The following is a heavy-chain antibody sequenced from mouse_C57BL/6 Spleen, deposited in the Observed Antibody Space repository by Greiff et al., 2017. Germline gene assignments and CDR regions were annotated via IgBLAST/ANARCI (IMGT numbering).Heavy chain of an antibody. V-gene: IGHV3-6*01. J-gene: IGHJ2*01. D-gene: IGHD2-5*01. CDR3: ARDREVTFDY. Sequence: EVKLQESGPGLVKPSQSLSLTCSVTGYSITSGYYWNWIRQFPGNKLEWMGYISYDGSNNYNPSLKNRISITRDTSKNQFFLKLNSVTTEDTATYYCARDREVTFDYWGQGTTLTVSS. CDR1: GYSITSGYY. CDR2: ISYDGSN.